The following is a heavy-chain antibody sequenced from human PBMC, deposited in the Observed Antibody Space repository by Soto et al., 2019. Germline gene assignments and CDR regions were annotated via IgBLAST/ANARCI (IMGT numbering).Heavy chain of an antibody. V-gene: IGHV1-2*04. CDR3: ARGIDYGAHYAFDI. Sequence: GASVKVSCKASGYTFTGYYMHWVRQAPGQGLEWMGWINPNSGGTNYAQKFQGWVTMTRDTSISTAYMELSRLRSDDTAVYYCARGIDYGAHYAFDIWGQGTMVTVSS. CDR1: GYTFTGYY. J-gene: IGHJ3*02. CDR2: INPNSGGT. D-gene: IGHD4-17*01.